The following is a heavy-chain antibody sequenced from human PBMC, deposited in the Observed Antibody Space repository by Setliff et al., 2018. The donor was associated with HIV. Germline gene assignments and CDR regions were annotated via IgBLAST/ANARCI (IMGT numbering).Heavy chain of an antibody. CDR3: TRHMDYYDSSGYNSLDY. CDR1: GFTFSGSA. Sequence: PGGSLRPSCAASGFTFSGSAMHWVRQASGKGLEWVGRVRRKANNYATEYAASVKGRFTISRDDSKNTAYLHMRSLKIEDTAVYYCTRHMDYYDSSGYNSLDYWGQGTLVTVSS. J-gene: IGHJ4*02. V-gene: IGHV3-73*01. CDR2: VRRKANNYAT. D-gene: IGHD3-22*01.